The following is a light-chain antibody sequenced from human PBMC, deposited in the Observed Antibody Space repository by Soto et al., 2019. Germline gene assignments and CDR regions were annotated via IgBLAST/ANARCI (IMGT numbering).Light chain of an antibody. CDR2: GAS. Sequence: EIKMTQSPCTLWSSPGARATLSCRASQSVSTRSLAWYQQKGGQAPRLPIHGASSRATGIPDRFSGSGYGTDFNLTISRLEPEDFAVYYCQQYGSSPRTFGQGTKVDTK. CDR3: QQYGSSPRT. J-gene: IGKJ1*01. V-gene: IGKV3-20*01. CDR1: QSVSTRS.